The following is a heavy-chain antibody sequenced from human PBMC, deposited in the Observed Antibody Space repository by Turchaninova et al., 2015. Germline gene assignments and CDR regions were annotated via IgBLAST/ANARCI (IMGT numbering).Heavy chain of an antibody. D-gene: IGHD6-19*01. J-gene: IGHJ4*02. CDR2: INAGNGNT. Sequence: QVHLVQSGAEVKKPGASVKVSCKASGYSFTTYAIHWVRQAPGQRLEWMGWINAGNGNTKYSQEFQGRVRITRDTSASTVYMEVSSLKSEDTALYFCAKDGSRISVAGNMYYFDHWGQGTLVSVSS. CDR1: GYSFTTYA. CDR3: AKDGSRISVAGNMYYFDH. V-gene: IGHV1-3*01.